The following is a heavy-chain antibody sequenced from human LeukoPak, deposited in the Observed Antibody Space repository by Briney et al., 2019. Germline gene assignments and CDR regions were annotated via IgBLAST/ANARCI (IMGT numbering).Heavy chain of an antibody. Sequence: ASVKVSCKASGYTFTSYYMHWVRQAPGQGLEWMGIINPSGGSTSYAQKFQGRVTMTRDMSTSTAYMELRSLRSDDTAVYYCARDSYYYDSSGYILIDYWGQGTLVTVSS. CDR1: GYTFTSYY. D-gene: IGHD3-22*01. V-gene: IGHV1-46*01. CDR2: INPSGGST. J-gene: IGHJ4*02. CDR3: ARDSYYYDSSGYILIDY.